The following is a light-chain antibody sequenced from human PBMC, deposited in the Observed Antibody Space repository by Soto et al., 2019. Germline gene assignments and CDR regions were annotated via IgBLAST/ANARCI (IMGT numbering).Light chain of an antibody. V-gene: IGLV2-14*01. CDR3: SSFTSSSTLGYV. CDR2: EVS. Sequence: QSVLTQPASVSGSPGQSITISCTGTSSDVGGYNYVSWYQQHPGKAPKIMIYEVSNRPSGVSNRFSGSKSGNTASLTISGLQAEDEADYYCSSFTSSSTLGYVFGTGTKVTVL. CDR1: SSDVGGYNY. J-gene: IGLJ1*01.